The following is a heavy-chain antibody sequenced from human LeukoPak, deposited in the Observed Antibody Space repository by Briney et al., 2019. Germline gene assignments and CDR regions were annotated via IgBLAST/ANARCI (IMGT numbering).Heavy chain of an antibody. D-gene: IGHD4-23*01. CDR3: ARGRPHGNDY. CDR2: IASDGSST. CDR1: GFTFSSYW. J-gene: IGHJ4*02. Sequence: GGSLRLSCAASGFTFSSYWMNWVRQAPGKGLVWVSRIASDGSSTTYADSVKGRFSISRDNAKNTLYLQMNSLRVEDTAVYYCARGRPHGNDYWGQGPLVTVSS. V-gene: IGHV3-74*01.